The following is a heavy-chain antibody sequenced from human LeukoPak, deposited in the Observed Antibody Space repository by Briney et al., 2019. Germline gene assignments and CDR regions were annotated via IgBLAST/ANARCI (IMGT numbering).Heavy chain of an antibody. CDR3: ARGGITGTDAEYYYYYMDV. V-gene: IGHV1-8*03. CDR1: GYTFTRYD. Sequence: ASVKVSCKTSGYTFTRYDINWVRQATGQRLEWMGWMNPNTGHTAYAPKFQGRVTFTRNTSVSTAYMELDILISEDTAVYFCARGGITGTDAEYYYYYMDVWGKGTTVAVSS. CDR2: MNPNTGHT. J-gene: IGHJ6*03. D-gene: IGHD1-7*01.